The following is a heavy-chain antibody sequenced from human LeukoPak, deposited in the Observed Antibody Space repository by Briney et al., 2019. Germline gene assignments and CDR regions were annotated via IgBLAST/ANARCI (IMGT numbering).Heavy chain of an antibody. D-gene: IGHD6-6*01. J-gene: IGHJ5*02. Sequence: ASVTVSCKASGYTLTDYYMHWVRRAPGQGLEWMGWISPNSGGTNYAQNCQGRVTMTRDTSVSTAYMELSSLRSDDTAVYYCARSNIATRRGDNWFDAWGQGTLVTVS. CDR2: ISPNSGGT. CDR3: ARSNIATRRGDNWFDA. V-gene: IGHV1-2*02. CDR1: GYTLTDYY.